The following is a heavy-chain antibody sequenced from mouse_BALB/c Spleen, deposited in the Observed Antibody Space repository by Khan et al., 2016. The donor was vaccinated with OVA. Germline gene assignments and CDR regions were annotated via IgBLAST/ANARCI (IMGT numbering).Heavy chain of an antibody. Sequence: EVELVESGGDLVKPGGSLKLSCSASGFTFSTYAMSWVRQTPEKRLEWVATISSGGDNIYYPDSVKGRFTISRDSAKNTLYLQMSSLRSEDTAMYYCARRTNGPFAYWGQGTLVTVSA. CDR2: ISSGGDNI. V-gene: IGHV5-9*04. CDR1: GFTFSTYA. D-gene: IGHD1-1*01. CDR3: ARRTNGPFAY. J-gene: IGHJ3*01.